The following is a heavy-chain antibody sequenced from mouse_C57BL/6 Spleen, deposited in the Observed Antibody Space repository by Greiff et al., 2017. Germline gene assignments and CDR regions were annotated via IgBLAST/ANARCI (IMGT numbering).Heavy chain of an antibody. J-gene: IGHJ1*03. V-gene: IGHV1-69*01. Sequence: QVQLQQPGAELVMPGASVKLSCKASGYTFTSYWMHWVKQRPGQGLEWIGEIDPSDSYTNYNQKFKGKSTLTVDKSSSTAYMQLSSLTSEDSAVYYCARMIRSQRDWYFDVWGTGTTVTVSS. CDR2: IDPSDSYT. CDR3: ARMIRSQRDWYFDV. CDR1: GYTFTSYW. D-gene: IGHD1-1*01.